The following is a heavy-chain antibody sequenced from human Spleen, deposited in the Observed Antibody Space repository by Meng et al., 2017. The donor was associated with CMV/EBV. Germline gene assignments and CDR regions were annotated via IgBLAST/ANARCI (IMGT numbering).Heavy chain of an antibody. Sequence: SETLSLTCTVSGASISSSGYYWAWIRQPPGKGLEWIGTIYYCGNTYYHPSLKSRVTISVDTSRNQISLKPRSVTAADTATYYFARDQYDSAGYYSADYYDGMDVWGQGATVTVSS. V-gene: IGHV4-39*07. CDR1: GASISSSGYY. CDR2: IYYCGNT. J-gene: IGHJ6*02. D-gene: IGHD3-22*01. CDR3: ARDQYDSAGYYSADYYDGMDV.